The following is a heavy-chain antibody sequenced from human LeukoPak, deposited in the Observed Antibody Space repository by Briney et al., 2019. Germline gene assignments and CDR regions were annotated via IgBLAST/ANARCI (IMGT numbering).Heavy chain of an antibody. CDR1: GYTFTIYD. V-gene: IGHV1-2*02. J-gene: IGHJ6*02. CDR3: ARVHYYYGMDV. Sequence: GASVKVSCKASGYTFTIYDINWVRQAPGQGLEWMGWINPNSGGTNYAQKFQGRVTMTRDTSISTAYMELSRLRSDDTAVYYCARVHYYYGMDVWGQGTTVTVSS. CDR2: INPNSGGT.